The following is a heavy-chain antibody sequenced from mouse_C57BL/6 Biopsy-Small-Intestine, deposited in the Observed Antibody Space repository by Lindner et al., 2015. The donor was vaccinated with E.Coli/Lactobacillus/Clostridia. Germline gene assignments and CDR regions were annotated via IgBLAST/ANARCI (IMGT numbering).Heavy chain of an antibody. CDR1: GYTFTGYW. J-gene: IGHJ3*01. CDR3: ARYDYGGWFSY. V-gene: IGHV1-9*01. Sequence: VQLQESGPELMKPGASVKLSCKATGYTFTGYWIDWVKQRPGHGLEWIGEILPGSDDTNFNEKFKGKASFTAVTSSNTAYMQLRSLTSEDSAIYYCARYDYGGWFSYWGQGTLVTVSA. D-gene: IGHD2-4*01. CDR2: ILPGSDDT.